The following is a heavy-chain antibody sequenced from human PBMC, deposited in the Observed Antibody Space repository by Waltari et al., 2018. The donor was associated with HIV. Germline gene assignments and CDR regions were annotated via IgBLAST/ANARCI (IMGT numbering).Heavy chain of an antibody. CDR2: IRSRTYGGAT. CDR1: GFSFGDFV. Sequence: EVQLVEFGGGLVQPGRSLRLSCTGFGFSFGDFVISWFRQAPGKGLEWVGLIRSRTYGGATEYAASGKGRFTILRDDLKSVAYLQMNSLKTEDTAVYYCTRSSKLDYWGQGTLVTVSS. J-gene: IGHJ4*02. V-gene: IGHV3-49*03. D-gene: IGHD4-4*01. CDR3: TRSSKLDY.